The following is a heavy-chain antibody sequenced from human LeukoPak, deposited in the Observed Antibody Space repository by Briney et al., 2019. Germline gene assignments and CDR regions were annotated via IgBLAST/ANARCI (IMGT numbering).Heavy chain of an antibody. CDR3: ARLRQIYDNLREFDY. D-gene: IGHD5/OR15-5a*01. Sequence: PSETLSLTCAVYGGSFSGYYWSWIRQPPGKGLEGIGSIYYSGSTWHNPSLRSRGTISVDTSKNQVSLNLSSVTAADTAVYYCARLRQIYDNLREFDYWGQGTLVTVSS. CDR1: GGSFSGYY. J-gene: IGHJ4*02. V-gene: IGHV4-34*01. CDR2: IYYSGST.